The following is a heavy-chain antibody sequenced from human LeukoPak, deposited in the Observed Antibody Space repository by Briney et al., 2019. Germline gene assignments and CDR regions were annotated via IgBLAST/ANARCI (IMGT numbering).Heavy chain of an antibody. Sequence: PGGSLRLSCAASGFTFSSYGMSWVRQAPGKGLEWVSAISGSGGSTYYADSVKGRFTISRDNSNNTLYLQMNSLRAEDTAVYYCAKGDYYYYYMDVWGKGTTVTISS. V-gene: IGHV3-23*01. CDR3: AKGDYYYYYMDV. CDR1: GFTFSSYG. J-gene: IGHJ6*03. CDR2: ISGSGGST.